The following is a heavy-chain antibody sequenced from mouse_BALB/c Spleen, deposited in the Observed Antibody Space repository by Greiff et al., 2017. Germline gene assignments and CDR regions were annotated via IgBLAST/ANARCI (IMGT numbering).Heavy chain of an antibody. CDR1: GFNIKDTY. J-gene: IGHJ4*01. D-gene: IGHD2-4*01. CDR2: IDPANGNT. V-gene: IGHV14-3*02. CDR3: AQIYDDYDGYAMDY. Sequence: VQLQQSGAELVKPGASVKLSCTASGFNIKDTYMHWVKQRPEQGLEWIGRIDPANGNTKYDPKFQGKATITADTSSNTAYLQLSSLTSEDTAVYYCAQIYDDYDGYAMDYGGQGTSVTVPS.